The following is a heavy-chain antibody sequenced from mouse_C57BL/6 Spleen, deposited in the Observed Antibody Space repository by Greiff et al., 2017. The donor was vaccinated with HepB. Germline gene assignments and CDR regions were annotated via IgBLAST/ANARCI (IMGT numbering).Heavy chain of an antibody. CDR1: GYTFTSYW. Sequence: QVQLQQPGTELVKPGASVKLSCKASGYTFTSYWMHWVKQRPGQGLEWIGNINPSNGGTNYNEKFKSKATLTVDKSSSTAYMQLSSLTSADSAVYYCARSPYDYDHYFDYWGQGTTLTVSS. D-gene: IGHD2-4*01. V-gene: IGHV1-53*01. J-gene: IGHJ2*01. CDR3: ARSPYDYDHYFDY. CDR2: INPSNGGT.